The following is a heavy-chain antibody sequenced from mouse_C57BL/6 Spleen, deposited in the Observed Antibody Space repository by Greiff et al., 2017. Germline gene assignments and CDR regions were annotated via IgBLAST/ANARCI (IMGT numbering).Heavy chain of an antibody. D-gene: IGHD2-4*01. J-gene: IGHJ1*03. CDR1: GYSFTSYY. V-gene: IGHV1-66*01. Sequence: VQLQQSGPELVKPGASVKISCKASGYSFTSYYIHWVKQRPGQGLEWIGWIYPGSGNTKYNEKFKGKATLTADTASSTAYMQLSSLTSEDSAVYYCAREGNDYDAWYFDVWGTGTTVTVSS. CDR3: AREGNDYDAWYFDV. CDR2: IYPGSGNT.